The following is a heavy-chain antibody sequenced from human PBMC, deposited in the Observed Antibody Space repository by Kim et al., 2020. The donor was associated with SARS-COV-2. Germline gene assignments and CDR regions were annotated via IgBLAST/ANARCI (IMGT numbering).Heavy chain of an antibody. D-gene: IGHD3-10*01. Sequence: DSVRGRFTISRGIAKNRLYLQMNSLTAEDTAVYYCTRDARLTIVSPGAFDIWGRGTMVTVSS. V-gene: IGHV3-74*01. CDR3: TRDARLTIVSPGAFDI. J-gene: IGHJ3*02.